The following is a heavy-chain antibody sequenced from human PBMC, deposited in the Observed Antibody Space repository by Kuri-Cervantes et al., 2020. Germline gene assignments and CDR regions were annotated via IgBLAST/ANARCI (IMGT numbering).Heavy chain of an antibody. CDR1: GYSISSGYY. J-gene: IGHJ4*02. CDR3: ALGSGWSFDY. CDR2: IYHSGST. V-gene: IGHV4-38-2*02. D-gene: IGHD6-19*01. Sequence: GSLRLSCTVSGYSISSGYYWGWIRQPPGKGLEWIGSIYHSGSTYYNPSLKSRVTISVDTSKNQFSLKLSSVTAADTAVYYFALGSGWSFDYWGQGTLVTVSS.